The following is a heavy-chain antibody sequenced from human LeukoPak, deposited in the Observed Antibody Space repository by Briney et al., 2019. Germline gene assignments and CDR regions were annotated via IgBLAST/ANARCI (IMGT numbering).Heavy chain of an antibody. CDR3: ARGKAYCSGGSCYFDQHGGLDY. J-gene: IGHJ4*02. D-gene: IGHD2-15*01. CDR2: ISSSGSTI. CDR1: GFTFSDYY. Sequence: GGSLRLSCAASGFTFSDYYMSWIRQAPGKGLEWVSYISSSGSTIYYADSVKGRFTISRDNAKNSLYLQMNSPRAEDTAVYYCARGKAYCSGGSCYFDQHGGLDYWGQGTLVTVSS. V-gene: IGHV3-11*01.